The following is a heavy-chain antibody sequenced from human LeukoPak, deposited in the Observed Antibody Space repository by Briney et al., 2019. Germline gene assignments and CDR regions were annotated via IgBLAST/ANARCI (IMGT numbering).Heavy chain of an antibody. CDR1: GGSISNYY. Sequence: SETLSLTCTVSGGSISNYYWSWIRQPPGKGLEWIGYVYRSGNTNYNPSLKTRVTISVDTSKNQFSLKLTSLTAADTAVYFCARHSHVFSPDRPLDHWGQGTVVTVSS. J-gene: IGHJ4*02. V-gene: IGHV4-59*08. D-gene: IGHD3-3*02. CDR3: ARHSHVFSPDRPLDH. CDR2: VYRSGNT.